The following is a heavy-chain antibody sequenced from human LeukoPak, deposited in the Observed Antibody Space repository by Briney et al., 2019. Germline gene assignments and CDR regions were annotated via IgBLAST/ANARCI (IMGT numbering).Heavy chain of an antibody. J-gene: IGHJ4*02. CDR2: ISGSGGST. Sequence: PGGTLRLSCAASGFTFSSYGMSWVRQAPGKGLEWVSAISGSGGSTYYADSVKGRFTISRDNSKNTLYLQMNSLRAEDTAVYYCAKIGYSYGLGFDYWGQGTLVTVSS. CDR3: AKIGYSYGLGFDY. CDR1: GFTFSSYG. V-gene: IGHV3-23*01. D-gene: IGHD5-18*01.